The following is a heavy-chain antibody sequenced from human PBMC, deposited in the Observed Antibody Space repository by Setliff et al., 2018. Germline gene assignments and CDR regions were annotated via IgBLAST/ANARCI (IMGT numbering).Heavy chain of an antibody. CDR2: IYPGDSDT. Sequence: GESLKISCKGSGYTFTSYWIGWVRQMPGKGLEWMGIIYPGDSDTRYSPSFQGQVSISADKSISTAYLQWSSLKASDTAMYYCARALLPIQIVGTFDIWGQGTMVTVSS. CDR1: GYTFTSYW. D-gene: IGHD2-15*01. J-gene: IGHJ3*02. V-gene: IGHV5-51*01. CDR3: ARALLPIQIVGTFDI.